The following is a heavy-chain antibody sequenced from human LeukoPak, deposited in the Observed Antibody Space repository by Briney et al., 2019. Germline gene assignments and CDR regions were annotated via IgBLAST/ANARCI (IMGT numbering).Heavy chain of an antibody. J-gene: IGHJ5*02. CDR3: ARQPYSGGGDWGKSADTTNNWFDP. Sequence: GESLKISCKGSGYSFTSYWIGWVRQMPGKGLEWMGIIYPGDSDTRYSPSFQGQVTISADKSVSTAYLQWSSLKASDTAMYYCARQPYSGGGDWGKSADTTNNWFDPWGQGTLVTVSS. CDR1: GYSFTSYW. V-gene: IGHV5-51*01. CDR2: IYPGDSDT. D-gene: IGHD2-21*02.